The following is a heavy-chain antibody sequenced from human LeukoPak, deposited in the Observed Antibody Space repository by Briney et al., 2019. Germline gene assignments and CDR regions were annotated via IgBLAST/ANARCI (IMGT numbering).Heavy chain of an antibody. D-gene: IGHD2-2*01. CDR3: ARRQGCSTSSCPPDS. V-gene: IGHV5-51*01. CDR1: GYSFNTYW. Sequence: RGESLKSSCRGSGYSFNTYWIGWVRQMPGKGLEWMGIIYPGDSDTRYSPSFRGQVTMSADKSINTAYLQWSSLKASDTAMYFCARRQGCSTSSCPPDSWGQGTLVTVSS. J-gene: IGHJ4*02. CDR2: IYPGDSDT.